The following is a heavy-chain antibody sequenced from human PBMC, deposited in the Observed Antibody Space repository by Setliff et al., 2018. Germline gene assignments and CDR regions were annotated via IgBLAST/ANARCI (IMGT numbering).Heavy chain of an antibody. CDR2: INPSGGST. CDR1: GYTFTSYY. CDR3: ARDASYNFWSGYRGAFDY. Sequence: ASVKVSCKASGYTFTSYYMHWVRQAPGQGLEWMGIINPSGGSTSYAQKFQGSVTMTRDTSTSTVYMELSSLRSEDTAVYYCARDASYNFWSGYRGAFDYWGQGTLVTVSS. V-gene: IGHV1-46*01. D-gene: IGHD3-3*01. J-gene: IGHJ4*02.